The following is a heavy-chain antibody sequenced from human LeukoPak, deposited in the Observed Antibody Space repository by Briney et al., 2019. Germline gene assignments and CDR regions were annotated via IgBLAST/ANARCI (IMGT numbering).Heavy chain of an antibody. CDR3: ASGVKASHAYFDY. CDR1: GFTFSSYG. Sequence: GGSLRLSCAASGFTFSSYGMHWVRQAPGEGLEWVAFIRYDGNNKYYADSVKGRFTISRDNSKNSLYLQMNSLRAEDTAVYYCASGVKASHAYFDYWGQGTLVTVSS. CDR2: IRYDGNNK. D-gene: IGHD3-10*01. J-gene: IGHJ4*02. V-gene: IGHV3-30*02.